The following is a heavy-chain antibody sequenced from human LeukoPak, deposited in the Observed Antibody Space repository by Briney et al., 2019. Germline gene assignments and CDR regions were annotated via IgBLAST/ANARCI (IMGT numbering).Heavy chain of an antibody. CDR1: GFTFSSYW. Sequence: GGSLRLSCAASGFTFSSYWMHWVRQAPGKGLGWVSRINSDGSSTSYADYVKGRFTISRDNAKNSLYLQMNSLRAEDTALYYCAKDKRQWLVAYFDYWGQGTLVTVSS. V-gene: IGHV3-74*01. J-gene: IGHJ4*02. D-gene: IGHD6-19*01. CDR3: AKDKRQWLVAYFDY. CDR2: INSDGSST.